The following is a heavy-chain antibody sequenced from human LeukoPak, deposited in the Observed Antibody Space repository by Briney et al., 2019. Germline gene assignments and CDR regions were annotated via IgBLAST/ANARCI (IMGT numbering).Heavy chain of an antibody. CDR1: GYTFTSYG. CDR2: ISAYNGNT. Sequence: ASVKVSCKASGYTFTSYGISWVRQAPGQGLEWMGWISAYNGNTNYAQKLQGRVTMTTDTSTSTAYMELRSLGSDDTAVYYCARSGITIFGVVIPHFDYWGQGTLVTVSS. CDR3: ARSGITIFGVVIPHFDY. J-gene: IGHJ4*02. V-gene: IGHV1-18*01. D-gene: IGHD3-3*01.